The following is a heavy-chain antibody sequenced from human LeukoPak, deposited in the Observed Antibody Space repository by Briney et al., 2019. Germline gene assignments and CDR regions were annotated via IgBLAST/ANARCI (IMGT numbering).Heavy chain of an antibody. CDR3: AREGILGPYNYFDY. D-gene: IGHD2-2*02. Sequence: PSETLSLTCAVFGGSSSGYYWSWIRQPPGGGLEWIGEIHPSGSTNYNPSLKSRVTMSLDTSRNQFSLKLSSVTAADTAVYYCAREGILGPYNYFDYWGQGTLVTVSS. CDR1: GGSSSGYY. CDR2: IHPSGST. J-gene: IGHJ4*02. V-gene: IGHV4-34*01.